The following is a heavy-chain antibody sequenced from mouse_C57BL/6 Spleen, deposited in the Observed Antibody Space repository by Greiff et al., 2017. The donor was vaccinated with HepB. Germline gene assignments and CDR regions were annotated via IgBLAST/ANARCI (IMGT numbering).Heavy chain of an antibody. Sequence: EVKLVESEGGLVQPGSSMKLSCTASGFTFSDYYMAWVRQVPEKGLEWVANINYDGSSTYYLDSLKSRFIISRDNAKNILYLQMSSLKSEDTATYYCAREGITTVGYAMDYWGQGTSVTVSS. V-gene: IGHV5-16*01. CDR2: INYDGSST. J-gene: IGHJ4*01. D-gene: IGHD1-1*01. CDR1: GFTFSDYY. CDR3: AREGITTVGYAMDY.